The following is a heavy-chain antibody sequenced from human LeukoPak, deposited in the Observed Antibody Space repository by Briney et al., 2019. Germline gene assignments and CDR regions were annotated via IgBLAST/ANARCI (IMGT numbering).Heavy chain of an antibody. CDR2: ISYDGSNK. CDR1: GFTFSSYA. J-gene: IGHJ4*02. V-gene: IGHV3-30-3*01. Sequence: QRGVSLRLSCAASGFTFSSYAMHWVRQAPGKGLEWVAVISYDGSNKYYADSVKGRFTISRDNSKNTLYLQMNSLRAEDAAVYYCAREEGGYDSNDFDYWGQGTLVTVSS. CDR3: AREEGGYDSNDFDY. D-gene: IGHD5-12*01.